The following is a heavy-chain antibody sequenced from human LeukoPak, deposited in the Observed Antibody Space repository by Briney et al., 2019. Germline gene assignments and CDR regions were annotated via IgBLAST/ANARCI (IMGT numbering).Heavy chain of an antibody. CDR3: ARVPRFLEWPELNYYYYMDV. V-gene: IGHV1-2*02. J-gene: IGHJ6*03. D-gene: IGHD3-3*01. Sequence: ASVKVSCKASGYTFTGYYMHWVRQAPGQGLEWMGWINPNSGGTNYAQKFQGRVTMTRDTSISTAYMELSRPRSDDTAVYYCARVPRFLEWPELNYYYYMDVWGKGTTVTVSS. CDR2: INPNSGGT. CDR1: GYTFTGYY.